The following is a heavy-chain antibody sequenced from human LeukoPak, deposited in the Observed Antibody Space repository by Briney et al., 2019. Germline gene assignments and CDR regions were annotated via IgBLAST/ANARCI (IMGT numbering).Heavy chain of an antibody. CDR2: ISPDGKDT. CDR3: ARDRLAGSFDY. Sequence: PGGSLRLSCAASGFTFSNYWMYWVRQVPGKGLVWVSRISPDGKDTSHADSVKGRFTISRDNAKNTLYLQMNSLRAEDTAVYYCARDRLAGSFDYWGQGTLVTVSS. V-gene: IGHV3-74*01. J-gene: IGHJ4*02. CDR1: GFTFSNYW. D-gene: IGHD6-19*01.